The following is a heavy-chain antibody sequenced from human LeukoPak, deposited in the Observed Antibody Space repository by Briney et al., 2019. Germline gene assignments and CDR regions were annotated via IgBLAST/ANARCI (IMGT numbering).Heavy chain of an antibody. CDR2: INPSGGAT. CDR1: GYTFTIYY. Sequence: ASVKGSCKASGYTFTIYYMHWVRQAPGQGLEWMGIINPSGGATTYAQQFQDRVTMTRDTSTSTVYMELSSLRSEDTAVYYCARGRTLFDYWGQGTLVTVSS. V-gene: IGHV1-46*01. CDR3: ARGRTLFDY. J-gene: IGHJ4*02.